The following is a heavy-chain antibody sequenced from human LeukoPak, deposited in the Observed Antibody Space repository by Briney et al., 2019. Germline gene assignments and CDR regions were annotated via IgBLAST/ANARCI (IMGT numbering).Heavy chain of an antibody. Sequence: SETLSLTCTVSGFSISSSSYYWGWIRQPPGKGLEWIGSIYYSGCTYYNPSLKSRITISVDTSKNQFSLKLTSVTAADTAVYYCATSNWLRDSNFDSWGQGTLVTVSS. CDR1: GFSISSSSYY. CDR2: IYYSGCT. V-gene: IGHV4-39*07. J-gene: IGHJ4*02. D-gene: IGHD4-11*01. CDR3: ATSNWLRDSNFDS.